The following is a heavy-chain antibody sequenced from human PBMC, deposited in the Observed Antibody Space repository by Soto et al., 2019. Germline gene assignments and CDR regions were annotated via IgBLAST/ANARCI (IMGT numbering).Heavy chain of an antibody. CDR3: ASPRDG. V-gene: IGHV3-7*02. CDR2: IKQDGSET. J-gene: IGHJ4*02. Sequence: EVHLVESGGGLVQPVGSLRLSCTVSGFTFSNSWMSWVRQAPGKGLEWVANIKQDGSETYYVASVKGRFTISRDNASNSLSLQMNSVRADDTAVYYCASPRDGWGQGTLVTVSS. CDR1: GFTFSNSW.